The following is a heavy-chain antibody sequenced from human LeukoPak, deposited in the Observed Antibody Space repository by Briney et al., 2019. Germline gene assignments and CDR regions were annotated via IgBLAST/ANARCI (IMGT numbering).Heavy chain of an antibody. CDR1: GFTVSSNS. CDR3: AKVQVREKELWFGELYPIDY. V-gene: IGHV3-23*01. Sequence: TGGSLRLSCTVSGFTVSSNSMSWVRQAPGKWLEWVSAISGSGGSTYYADSVKGRFTISRDNSKNTLYLQMNSLRAEDTAVYYCAKVQVREKELWFGELYPIDYWGQGTLVTVSS. D-gene: IGHD3-10*01. CDR2: ISGSGGST. J-gene: IGHJ4*02.